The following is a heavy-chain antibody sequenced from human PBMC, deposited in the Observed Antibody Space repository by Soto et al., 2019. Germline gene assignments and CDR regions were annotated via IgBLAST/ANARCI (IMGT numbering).Heavy chain of an antibody. CDR1: GYTFTSYG. V-gene: IGHV1-18*04. CDR2: ISAYNGNT. D-gene: IGHD5-18*01. CDR3: ARDAVDTAMGGPEGFDY. Sequence: QVQLVQSGAEVKKPGASVKVSCKASGYTFTSYGISWVRQAPGQGLEWMGWISAYNGNTNYAQKLQGRVTMTTDTSTSTAYMELRSLRSDDTAVYCCARDAVDTAMGGPEGFDYWGQGTLVTVSS. J-gene: IGHJ4*02.